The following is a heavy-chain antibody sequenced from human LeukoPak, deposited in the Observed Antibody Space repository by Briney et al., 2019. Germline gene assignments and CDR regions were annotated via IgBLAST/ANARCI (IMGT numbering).Heavy chain of an antibody. CDR1: GFTFNGYW. J-gene: IGHJ5*02. CDR3: ATSSNAPGNH. CDR2: IKEDGSAQ. D-gene: IGHD2-2*01. V-gene: IGHV3-7*01. Sequence: GGSLRLSCAPSGFTFNGYWMSWVRQAPGKGLEWVANIKEDGSAQYYVGSVKGRFTISRDNAKNSLNLQMNSLRAEDTAVYYCATSSNAPGNHWGQGTLVTVSS.